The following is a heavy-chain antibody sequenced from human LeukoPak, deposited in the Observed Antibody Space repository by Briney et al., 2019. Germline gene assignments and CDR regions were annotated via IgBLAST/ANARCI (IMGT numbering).Heavy chain of an antibody. CDR3: AKDAQRGFDYSNSLQH. CDR1: GFTFSHYG. V-gene: IGHV3-33*06. CDR2: IWSDGSDK. Sequence: TAESLRLSCAASGFTFSHYGMHWVRQAPGAGLEGVTVIWSDGSDKYYAKSVKGRFTISRDNSKNSLYLQMNSLRAEDTAVYYCAKDAQRGFDYSNSLQHWGQGALVTVAS. J-gene: IGHJ1*01. D-gene: IGHD4-11*01.